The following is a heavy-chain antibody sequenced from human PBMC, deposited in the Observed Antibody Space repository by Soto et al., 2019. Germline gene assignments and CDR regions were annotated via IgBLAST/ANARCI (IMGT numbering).Heavy chain of an antibody. V-gene: IGHV4-34*01. Sequence: QVQLQQWGAGLLKPSETLSLTRAVYGGSFSGYYWSWIRQPPGKGLEWIGEINHSGSTNYNPSLKSRVTISVDTSKNQFSLKLSSVTAEDTAVYYCAREYGDYGVIDYWGQGTLVTVSS. D-gene: IGHD4-17*01. CDR3: AREYGDYGVIDY. CDR1: GGSFSGYY. CDR2: INHSGST. J-gene: IGHJ4*02.